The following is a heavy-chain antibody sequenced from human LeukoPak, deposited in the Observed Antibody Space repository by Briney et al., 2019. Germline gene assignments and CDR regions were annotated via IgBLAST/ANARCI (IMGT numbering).Heavy chain of an antibody. V-gene: IGHV3-21*01. D-gene: IGHD1-26*01. CDR3: ARDWGAEWELLCDY. Sequence: PEGSLRLSCAASGFAFSSYTMNWVRQAPGKGLEWVSSISSSSSYIYYADSVKGRFTISRDNSKNTLYLQMNSLRAEDTAVYYCARDWGAEWELLCDYWGQGTLVTVSS. CDR2: ISSSSSYI. J-gene: IGHJ4*02. CDR1: GFAFSSYT.